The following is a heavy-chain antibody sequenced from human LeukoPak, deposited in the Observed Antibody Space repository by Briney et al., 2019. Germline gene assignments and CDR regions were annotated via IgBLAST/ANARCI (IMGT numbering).Heavy chain of an antibody. CDR2: ISYDGSNK. Sequence: GGSLRLSCAASGFTFSSYGMHWVRQAPGKGLEWLAVISYDGSNKYYVDSVKGRFAISRDNSKNTLYLQMNGLRAEDTAVYYCAKDLYLTGYSFDYWGQGTLVTVSS. D-gene: IGHD3-9*01. J-gene: IGHJ4*02. CDR3: AKDLYLTGYSFDY. V-gene: IGHV3-30*18. CDR1: GFTFSSYG.